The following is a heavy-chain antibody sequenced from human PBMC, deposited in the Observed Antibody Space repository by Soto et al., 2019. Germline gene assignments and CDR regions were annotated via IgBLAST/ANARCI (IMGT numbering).Heavy chain of an antibody. CDR2: ISYAGSNK. D-gene: IGHD3-10*01. Sequence: QVQLVESGGGVVQPGRSLRLSCAASGFTFSSYGMHWVRQAPGKGLEWVAVISYAGSNKYYADSVKGRFTISRDNSKNTLYLQMNSLRAEDTAVYYCAKNTKMVRGVDTYYYYGMDVWGQGTTVTVSS. J-gene: IGHJ6*02. V-gene: IGHV3-30*18. CDR3: AKNTKMVRGVDTYYYYGMDV. CDR1: GFTFSSYG.